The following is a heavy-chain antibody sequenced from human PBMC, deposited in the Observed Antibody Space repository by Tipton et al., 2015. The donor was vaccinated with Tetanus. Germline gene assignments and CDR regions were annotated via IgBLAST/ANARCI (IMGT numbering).Heavy chain of an antibody. Sequence: SLRLSCAASGFTFSSYAMHWVRQAPGKGLEWVADIKQDGSKEYYVDSVRGRFTISRDNARSSLFLQMNSLRAEDTAVYYCARALVTVPGEDVWGKGTTVTVSS. J-gene: IGHJ6*04. V-gene: IGHV3-7*01. CDR1: GFTFSSYA. D-gene: IGHD2-2*01. CDR3: ARALVTVPGEDV. CDR2: IKQDGSKE.